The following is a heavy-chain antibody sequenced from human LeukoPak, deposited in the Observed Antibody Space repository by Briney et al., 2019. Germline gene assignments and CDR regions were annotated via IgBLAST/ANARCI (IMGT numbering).Heavy chain of an antibody. J-gene: IGHJ6*04. Sequence: GGSLRLSCAASGVTFSNYSMNWVRQAPGKGLEWVSSISTRSTYMYYADSVKGRFTISRDNAKNSLFLQMNSLRAEDTAVYFCAKSTRAVMAMMDVWGKGTTVTVSS. D-gene: IGHD3-16*01. CDR3: AKSTRAVMAMMDV. CDR2: ISTRSTYM. CDR1: GVTFSNYS. V-gene: IGHV3-21*01.